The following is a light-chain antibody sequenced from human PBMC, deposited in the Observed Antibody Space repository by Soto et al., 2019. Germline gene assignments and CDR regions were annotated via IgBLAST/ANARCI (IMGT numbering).Light chain of an antibody. J-gene: IGKJ1*01. CDR2: EAS. Sequence: DIQMTQSPSTLSASVGDRVTVTCRASQGISRWLAWYQQKPGRAPKLLIYEASILESGVPSRFSGSGSGTEFSLTISRLQPSDLATYYCQQSNSKSWTFGQGTRVEIK. CDR3: QQSNSKSWT. CDR1: QGISRW. V-gene: IGKV1-5*01.